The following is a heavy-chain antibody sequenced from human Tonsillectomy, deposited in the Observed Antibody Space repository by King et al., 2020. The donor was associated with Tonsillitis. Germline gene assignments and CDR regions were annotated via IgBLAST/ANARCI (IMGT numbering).Heavy chain of an antibody. CDR2: ISGSVGCT. CDR3: AKRPHSGSYKPLPT. CDR1: GFTFSSYA. J-gene: IGHJ4*02. V-gene: IGHV3-23*04. Sequence: VQLVESGGGLVQPGGSLRLSCPASGFTFSSYAMTWVRQAPGKGLEWFSAISGSVGCTCYAHSGKGRFTISRHNSKNTLYLQMNSLRAEDTAVYYCAKRPHSGSYKPLPTRGQGTLVTVSS. D-gene: IGHD1-26*01.